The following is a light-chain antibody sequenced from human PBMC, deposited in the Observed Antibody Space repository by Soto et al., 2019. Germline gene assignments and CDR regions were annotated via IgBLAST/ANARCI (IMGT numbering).Light chain of an antibody. CDR2: MGS. V-gene: IGKV2-28*01. J-gene: IGKJ1*01. CDR1: QSLLHTNGYNY. CDR3: MQALQTPPA. Sequence: DIVMTQSPLYLPVTPGEPASISCISSQSLLHTNGYNYLDWYLQKPGQSPQFLICMGSDRASGVSDRFSGSGSGTDFTLKISRVEAEDVGVYYCMQALQTPPAFGQGTKVEIK.